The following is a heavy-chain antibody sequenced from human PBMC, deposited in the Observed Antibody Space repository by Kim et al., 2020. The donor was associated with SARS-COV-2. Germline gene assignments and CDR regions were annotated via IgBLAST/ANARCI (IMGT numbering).Heavy chain of an antibody. D-gene: IGHD6-19*01. J-gene: IGHJ4*02. CDR3: AKRETSSWSYIDY. CDR2: ISGSGIGT. CDR1: GFTFKNHD. V-gene: IGHV3-23*01. Sequence: GGSLRLSCAVSGFTFKNHDMNWVRQAPGRGLEWVSGISGSGIGTYYADSVKGRFTISKDFSKNMVYMQMNNLRVEDTAVYYCAKRETSSWSYIDYLGQGTLVSVSS.